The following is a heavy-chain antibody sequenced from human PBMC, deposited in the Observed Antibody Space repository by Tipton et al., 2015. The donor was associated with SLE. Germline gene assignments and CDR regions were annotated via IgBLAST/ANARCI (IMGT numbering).Heavy chain of an antibody. Sequence: TLSLTCAVYGGSFSGYYWSWIRQPPGKGLEWIGEINHSGSTNYNPSLKSPVTISVDTSKNQFSLKLSSVTAADTAVYYCARSYGEGDFDYWGQGTLVTVSS. D-gene: IGHD4-17*01. CDR3: ARSYGEGDFDY. CDR1: GGSFSGYY. V-gene: IGHV4-34*01. CDR2: INHSGST. J-gene: IGHJ4*02.